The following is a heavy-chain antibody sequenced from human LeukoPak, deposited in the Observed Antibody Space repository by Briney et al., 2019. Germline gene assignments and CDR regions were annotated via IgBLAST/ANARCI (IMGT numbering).Heavy chain of an antibody. J-gene: IGHJ3*02. D-gene: IGHD3-10*01. CDR1: GLTFSSYG. CDR3: AKVTGSGSYLADAFDI. Sequence: GGSLRLSCAASGLTFSSYGMNWVRQAPGKGLKWVSSISGSGDSTYHADSVRGRFTVSRDNSKNTLYLQMKSLRAEDTAVYYCAKVTGSGSYLADAFDIWGHGTVVSVSS. CDR2: ISGSGDST. V-gene: IGHV3-23*01.